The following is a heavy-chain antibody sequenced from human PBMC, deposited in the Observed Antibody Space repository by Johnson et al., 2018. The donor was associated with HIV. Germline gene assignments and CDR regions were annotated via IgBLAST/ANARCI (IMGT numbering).Heavy chain of an antibody. Sequence: VQLVESGGGLAKPAWSLRLSCAASGFTFDDYGMSWVRQAPGKGLEWVSGSSGSGGSTYYADSVKGRVTISRDNSKNTLYLQRNSLRAEDTAVYFGAKDLSSSPNDAFDIWGQGTMVTVSS. CDR2: SSGSGGST. J-gene: IGHJ3*02. CDR1: GFTFDDYG. D-gene: IGHD6-6*01. CDR3: AKDLSSSPNDAFDI. V-gene: IGHV3-23*04.